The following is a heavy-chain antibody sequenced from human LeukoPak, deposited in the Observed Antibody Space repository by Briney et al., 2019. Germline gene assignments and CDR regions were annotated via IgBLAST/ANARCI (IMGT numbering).Heavy chain of an antibody. Sequence: PGRSLRLYCPASGLTFSRDAMTWVRQAPGKGLEWVSIITESGDSTYYADSVKGRFTISRDNSKSTLYLQMNSLRVEDTAVYYCAKASGSGSGSDYFGYWGQGTLVTVSS. CDR3: AKASGSGSGSDYFGY. CDR2: ITESGDST. CDR1: GLTFSRDA. J-gene: IGHJ4*02. D-gene: IGHD3-10*01. V-gene: IGHV3-23*01.